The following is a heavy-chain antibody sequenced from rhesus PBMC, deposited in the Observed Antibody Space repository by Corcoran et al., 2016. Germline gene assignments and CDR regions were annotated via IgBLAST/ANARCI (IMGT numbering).Heavy chain of an antibody. CDR2: IASEGSYK. CDR1: GFPFSTYG. Sequence: EVQLVESGGGLGQPGGSMRLSCAASGFPFSTYGIHWVRQAPGKWLGWVAVIASEGSYKYYSDSGKDRFTISRDNSNNMLYLQMNNLKLDDTAVYYCTRFDVWGPGVLVTVSS. J-gene: IGHJ5-1*01. CDR3: TRFDV. V-gene: IGHV3S32*01.